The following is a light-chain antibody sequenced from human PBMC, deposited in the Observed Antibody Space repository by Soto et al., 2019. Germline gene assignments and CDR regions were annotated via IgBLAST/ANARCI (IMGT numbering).Light chain of an antibody. Sequence: ALTQPASVSGSPGQSIAISCTGTSSDVGGYNSASWYQQHPGKAPKLLIYDVSNRPSGVSNRFSGSKSGNTASLTISGLQAEDEADYYCSSYSTGGSYVFGTGTKLTVL. J-gene: IGLJ1*01. CDR3: SSYSTGGSYV. V-gene: IGLV2-14*03. CDR1: SSDVGGYNS. CDR2: DVS.